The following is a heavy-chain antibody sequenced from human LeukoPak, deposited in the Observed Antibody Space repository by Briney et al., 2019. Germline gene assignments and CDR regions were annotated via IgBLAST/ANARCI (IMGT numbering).Heavy chain of an antibody. CDR2: ISSSSSYI. CDR1: GFTFSSYS. V-gene: IGHV3-21*01. CDR3: ARDLDYYDSSGYVDY. D-gene: IGHD3-22*01. J-gene: IGHJ4*02. Sequence: GGSLRLSCAASGFTFSSYSMNWVRQAPGKGLEWVSSISSSSSYIYYADSAKGRFTISRDNAKNSLYLQMNSLRAEDTAVYYCARDLDYYDSSGYVDYWGQGTLVTVSS.